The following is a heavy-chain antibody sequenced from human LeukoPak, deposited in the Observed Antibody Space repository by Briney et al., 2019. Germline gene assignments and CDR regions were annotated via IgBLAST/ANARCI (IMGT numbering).Heavy chain of an antibody. CDR3: ARLGNYGAMGY. J-gene: IGHJ4*02. V-gene: IGHV4-59*01. CDR2: VFYSGST. D-gene: IGHD4-17*01. Sequence: PSETLSLTCTVSGGSISNYYWSWIRQPPGKGLEWIGYVFYSGSTNYNPSLRSRVTISVDTSKNQFSLKLSSVTAADTAVYYCARLGNYGAMGYWGQGTLVTVSS. CDR1: GGSISNYY.